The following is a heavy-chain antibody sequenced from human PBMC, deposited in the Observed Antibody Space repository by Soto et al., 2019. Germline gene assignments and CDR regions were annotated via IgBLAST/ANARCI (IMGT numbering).Heavy chain of an antibody. CDR2: INHSGSI. CDR3: ARGEIVVVPATSYYYYDMDV. D-gene: IGHD2-2*01. V-gene: IGHV4-34*01. Sequence: QVQLQQWGAGLLKPSETLSLTCAVYGESFSGYYWTWIRQPPGKGLEWIGEINHSGSIKYNPSLKSRVTMSVDTSKNQFSLALSSVNAAETAVYYCARGEIVVVPATSYYYYDMDVWGQGTTVTVSS. CDR1: GESFSGYY. J-gene: IGHJ6*02.